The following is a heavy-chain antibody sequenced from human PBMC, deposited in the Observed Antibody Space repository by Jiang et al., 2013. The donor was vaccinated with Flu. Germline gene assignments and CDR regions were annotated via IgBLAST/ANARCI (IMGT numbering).Heavy chain of an antibody. D-gene: IGHD5-18*01. CDR3: ARGTGGYSYGSYRAQIDY. Sequence: GLVKPSETLSLTCSVSGGPLSNRDYYWAWLRQPPGKGLEWIGYIYYSGSTNYNPSLKSRVTISVDTSKNQFSLKLSSVTAADTAVYYCARGTGGYSYGSYRAQIDYWGQGTLVTVSS. J-gene: IGHJ4*02. CDR2: IYYSGST. V-gene: IGHV4-61*08. CDR1: GGPLSNRDYY.